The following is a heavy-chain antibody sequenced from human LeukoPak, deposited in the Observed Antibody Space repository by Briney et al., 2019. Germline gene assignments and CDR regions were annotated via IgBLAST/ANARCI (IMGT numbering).Heavy chain of an antibody. Sequence: PSETLSLTCTVSGGSISSSSYYWGWIRQPPGKGLEWIGSIYYSGGTYYNPSLKSRVTISVDTSKNQFSLKLSSVTAADTAVYYCARVGNNFLYFDYWGQGTLVTVSS. CDR3: ARVGNNFLYFDY. D-gene: IGHD2/OR15-2a*01. CDR1: GGSISSSSYY. J-gene: IGHJ4*02. V-gene: IGHV4-39*07. CDR2: IYYSGGT.